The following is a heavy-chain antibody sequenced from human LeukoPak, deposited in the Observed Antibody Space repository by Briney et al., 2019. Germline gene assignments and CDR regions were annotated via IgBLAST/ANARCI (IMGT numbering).Heavy chain of an antibody. CDR1: GGSISSGDYY. D-gene: IGHD1-14*01. V-gene: IGHV4-30-4*01. Sequence: SETLSLTCTVSGGSISSGDYYWSWIRQPPGKGLEWIGYIYYSGSTYYNPSLKSRVTISVDTSKNQSSLKLSSVTAADTAVYYCAGRKPYYFDYWGQGTLVTVSS. CDR3: AGRKPYYFDY. CDR2: IYYSGST. J-gene: IGHJ4*02.